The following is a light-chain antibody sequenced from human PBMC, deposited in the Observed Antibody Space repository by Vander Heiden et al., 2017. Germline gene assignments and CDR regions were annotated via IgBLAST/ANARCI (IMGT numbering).Light chain of an antibody. V-gene: IGKV3-15*01. CDR1: QSVSSN. CDR2: GAS. CDR3: QQYNNWLWT. Sequence: EIVMTQSSATLSASPGERVTISCRASQSVSSNLAWYQQKPGQAPRLLIYGASTRATGIPARFSGSGSGTEFTLTISSLQSEDFAVYYCQQYNNWLWTFGQGTKVEIK. J-gene: IGKJ1*01.